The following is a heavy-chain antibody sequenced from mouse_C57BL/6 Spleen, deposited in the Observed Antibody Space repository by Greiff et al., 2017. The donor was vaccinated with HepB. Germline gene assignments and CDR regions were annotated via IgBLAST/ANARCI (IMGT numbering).Heavy chain of an antibody. CDR3: AREGAGRRGWFAY. CDR1: GYTFTSYW. Sequence: VQLQQPGTELVKPGASVKLSCKASGYTFTSYWMHWVKQRPGQGLEWIGNINPSNGGTNYNEKFKSKATLTVDKSSSTAYMQLSSLTSEDSAVYVCAREGAGRRGWFAYWGQGTLVTVSA. D-gene: IGHD3-3*01. J-gene: IGHJ3*01. V-gene: IGHV1-53*01. CDR2: INPSNGGT.